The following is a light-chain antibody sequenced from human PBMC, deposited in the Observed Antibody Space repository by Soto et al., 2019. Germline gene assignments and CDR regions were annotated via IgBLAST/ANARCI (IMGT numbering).Light chain of an antibody. CDR2: GAS. Sequence: VLTQSPATLSLSPGERATLSCRASENVRTFVDWYQQKPGQAPRLLIYGASNRATDIPARFSGSGSGTDFTLTISYLEPEDFAVYYCQQHSHWPPWTFGQGTRVEIQ. CDR3: QQHSHWPPWT. V-gene: IGKV3-11*01. CDR1: ENVRTF. J-gene: IGKJ1*01.